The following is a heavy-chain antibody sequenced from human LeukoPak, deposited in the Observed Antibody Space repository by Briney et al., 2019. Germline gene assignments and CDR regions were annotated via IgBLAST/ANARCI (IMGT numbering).Heavy chain of an antibody. V-gene: IGHV3-23*01. CDR2: ISGSGSST. Sequence: PGGSLRLSCAASGFTFSSYAMSWVRQAPAKGLEWVSTISGSGSSTYYADSVRGRFTISRDNSRNTLSVQMSSLRADDTAVYFCARDRGFCSGGSCYNSFDPWGQGTLVTVSS. CDR1: GFTFSSYA. J-gene: IGHJ5*02. D-gene: IGHD2-15*01. CDR3: ARDRGFCSGGSCYNSFDP.